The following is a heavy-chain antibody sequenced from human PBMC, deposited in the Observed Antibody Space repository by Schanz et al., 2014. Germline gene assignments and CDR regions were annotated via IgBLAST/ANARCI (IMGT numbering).Heavy chain of an antibody. CDR2: IIPVLAIA. V-gene: IGHV1-69*04. Sequence: QVQLVQSGAEVKKPGSSVKVSCKASRSTFSSYTISWVRQARGQGLEWMGRIIPVLAIADYAQKFQGRVTITRDTSASTAYMELTSLRSEDTAVYFCARDLTVDTGYVVHYYYYGMDVWGQGTTVTVSS. CDR1: RSTFSSYT. D-gene: IGHD5-12*01. J-gene: IGHJ6*02. CDR3: ARDLTVDTGYVVHYYYYGMDV.